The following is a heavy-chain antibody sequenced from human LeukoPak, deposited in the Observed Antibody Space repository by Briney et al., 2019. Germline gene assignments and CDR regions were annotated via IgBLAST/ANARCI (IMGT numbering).Heavy chain of an antibody. D-gene: IGHD2-2*01. Sequence: ASVKVSCKASGYTFTGYYMRWVRQAPGQGLEWMGWINPNSGGTNYAQKFQGRVTMTRDTSISTAYMELSRLRSDDTAVYYCARNYKSSTNAAPDYWGQGTLVTVSS. V-gene: IGHV1-2*02. J-gene: IGHJ4*02. CDR1: GYTFTGYY. CDR2: INPNSGGT. CDR3: ARNYKSSTNAAPDY.